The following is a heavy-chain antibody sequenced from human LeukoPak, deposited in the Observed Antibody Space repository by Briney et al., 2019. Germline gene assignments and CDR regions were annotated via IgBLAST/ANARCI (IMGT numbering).Heavy chain of an antibody. J-gene: IGHJ4*02. Sequence: SETLSLTCAVSGYSISSGYYWGWIRQPPGKGLEWIGSIYHSGSTYYNPSLKSRVTISVDTSKSQFSLKLSSVTAADTAVYYCARVGFDWLLYTNYFDYWGQGTLVTVSS. CDR3: ARVGFDWLLYTNYFDY. CDR1: GYSISSGYY. D-gene: IGHD3-9*01. CDR2: IYHSGST. V-gene: IGHV4-38-2*01.